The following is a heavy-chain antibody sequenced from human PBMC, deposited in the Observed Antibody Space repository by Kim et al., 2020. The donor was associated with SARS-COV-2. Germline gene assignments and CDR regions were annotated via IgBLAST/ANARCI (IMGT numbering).Heavy chain of an antibody. CDR1: GGSISSSSYY. V-gene: IGHV4-39*01. J-gene: IGHJ2*01. CDR3: ARHPSITMIVIAWYFDL. CDR2: IYYSGST. D-gene: IGHD3-22*01. Sequence: SETLSLTCTVSGGSISSSSYYLGWIRQPPGKGLEWIGSIYYSGSTYYNPSLKSRVTISVDTSKNQFSLKLSSVTAADTAVYYCARHPSITMIVIAWYFDLWGRGTLVTVSS.